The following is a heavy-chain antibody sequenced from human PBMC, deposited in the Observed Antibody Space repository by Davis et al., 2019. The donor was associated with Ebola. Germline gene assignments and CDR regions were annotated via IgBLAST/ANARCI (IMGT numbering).Heavy chain of an antibody. CDR2: ISYDGSNK. V-gene: IGHV3-30-3*01. Sequence: PGGSLRLSCAASGFTFSNAWMSWVRQAPGKGLEWVAVISYDGSNKYYADSVKGRFTISRDNSKNTLYLQMNSLRAEDTAVYYCARPGYDSSGYYYYFDYWGQGTLVTVSS. D-gene: IGHD3-22*01. J-gene: IGHJ4*02. CDR1: GFTFSNAW. CDR3: ARPGYDSSGYYYYFDY.